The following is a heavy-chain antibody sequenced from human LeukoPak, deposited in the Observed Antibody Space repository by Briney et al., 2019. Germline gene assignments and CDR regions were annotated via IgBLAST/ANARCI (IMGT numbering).Heavy chain of an antibody. D-gene: IGHD3-10*01. V-gene: IGHV3-30*18. CDR2: FSCDGTST. J-gene: IGHJ4*02. CDR3: AKSYYYHSGRFDY. Sequence: GGSLRLSCAASGVTFSTFNMHWVRQAPGKGLEWVAVFSCDGTSTFYPANVRGRFILSKDHSKNNLSLQMDSLTAEDTAVYYCAKSYYYHSGRFDYWGQGTLVTVSA. CDR1: GVTFSTFN.